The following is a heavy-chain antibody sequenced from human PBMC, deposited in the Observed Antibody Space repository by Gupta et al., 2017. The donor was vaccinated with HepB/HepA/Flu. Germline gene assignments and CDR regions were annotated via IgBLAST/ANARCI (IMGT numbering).Heavy chain of an antibody. Sequence: EVQLVESGGGVVRPGGSLRLSGAASGFKFGDYGMRWVRQAPGKGLEWVAGLNWNGGSVYYADSVKGRFTISRDNARNSLYLQMNSLRAEDTALYYCARDLANYDNSGFDNWGQGTMVTVSS. CDR1: GFKFGDYG. CDR3: ARDLANYDNSGFDN. J-gene: IGHJ4*02. CDR2: LNWNGGSV. V-gene: IGHV3-20*04. D-gene: IGHD3-22*01.